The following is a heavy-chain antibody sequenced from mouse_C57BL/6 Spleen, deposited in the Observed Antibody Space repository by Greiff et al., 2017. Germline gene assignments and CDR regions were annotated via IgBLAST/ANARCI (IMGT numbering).Heavy chain of an antibody. D-gene: IGHD2-4*01. V-gene: IGHV10-3*01. Sequence: EVQLVESGGGLVQPKGSLKLSCAASGFTFNTYAMHWVRQAPGQGLEWVARIRSKSSNYAYYYAVSVKDRLTISRDDSQSMLYLQMNNLKTEDTAMYYCVRADDYDLDYWGQGTTLTVSS. CDR3: VRADDYDLDY. CDR2: IRSKSSNYAY. J-gene: IGHJ2*01. CDR1: GFTFNTYA.